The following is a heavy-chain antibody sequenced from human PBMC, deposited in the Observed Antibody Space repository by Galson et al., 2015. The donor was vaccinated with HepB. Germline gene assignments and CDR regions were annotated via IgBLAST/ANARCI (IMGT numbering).Heavy chain of an antibody. CDR2: IYPGDSDT. J-gene: IGHJ3*02. D-gene: IGHD2-21*02. V-gene: IGHV5-51*03. CDR1: GYSFTSYW. Sequence: QSGAEVKKPGESLKISCKGSGYSFTSYWIGWVRQMPGKGLEWTGIIYPGDSDTRFSPSFQGQVTISADKSISTAYLQWSSLKASDTAMYYCARTYCGGDCNHYAFDIWGQGTMVTVSS. CDR3: ARTYCGGDCNHYAFDI.